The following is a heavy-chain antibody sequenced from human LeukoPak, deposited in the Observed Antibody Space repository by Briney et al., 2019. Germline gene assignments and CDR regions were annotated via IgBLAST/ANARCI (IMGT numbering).Heavy chain of an antibody. CDR2: ISSSSSYT. V-gene: IGHV3-21*04. D-gene: IGHD1-26*01. CDR3: ARRIVGATMSGDY. Sequence: PGGSLRLSCAASGFTFNYYSMDWVRQAPGKGLEWVSSISSSSSYTYYADSVKGRFTISRDNSKNTLYLQMNSLRAEDTAVYYCARRIVGATMSGDYWGQGTLVTVSS. CDR1: GFTFNYYS. J-gene: IGHJ4*02.